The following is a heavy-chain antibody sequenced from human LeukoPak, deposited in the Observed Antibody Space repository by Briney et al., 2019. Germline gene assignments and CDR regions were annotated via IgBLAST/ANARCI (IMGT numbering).Heavy chain of an antibody. Sequence: GGSLRLSCAVSGFTFNDYYMSWIRQAPGRGLEWVSYISGDSRTIYYADSVKGRFTISRDNAKNSLYLQMNSLRAEDTAVYYCARRYYSDSSGYLYWGQGALVTVSS. CDR2: ISGDSRTI. D-gene: IGHD3-22*01. V-gene: IGHV3-11*04. CDR1: GFTFNDYY. CDR3: ARRYYSDSSGYLY. J-gene: IGHJ4*02.